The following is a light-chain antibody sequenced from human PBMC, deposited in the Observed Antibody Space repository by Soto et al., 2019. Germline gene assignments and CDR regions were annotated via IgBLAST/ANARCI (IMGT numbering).Light chain of an antibody. Sequence: VLTQPPSVSAAPGQEVTISCSGSSSNIAANSVSWYQHLPGTAPKLLIYDSDRRPSGTPARFSGSKSGTSATLGITGLQTGDEADYYCGAWDTSLTVYVFGSGTKVTVL. CDR3: GAWDTSLTVYV. CDR2: DSD. CDR1: SSNIAANS. V-gene: IGLV1-51*01. J-gene: IGLJ1*01.